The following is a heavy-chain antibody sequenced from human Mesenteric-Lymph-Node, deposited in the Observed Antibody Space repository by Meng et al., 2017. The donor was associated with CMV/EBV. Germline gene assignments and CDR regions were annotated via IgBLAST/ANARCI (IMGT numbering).Heavy chain of an antibody. CDR1: GGSFSGYY. CDR2: INHSGST. CDR3: ASFGLRGSPYYYYGMDV. D-gene: IGHD2-21*01. J-gene: IGHJ6*02. V-gene: IGHV4-34*01. Sequence: GSLRLSCAVYGGSFSGYYWSWIRQPPGKGLEWMGEINHSGSTNYNPSLKSRVTISVDTSKNQFSLKLSSVTAADTAVYYCASFGLRGSPYYYYGMDVWGQGTTVTVSS.